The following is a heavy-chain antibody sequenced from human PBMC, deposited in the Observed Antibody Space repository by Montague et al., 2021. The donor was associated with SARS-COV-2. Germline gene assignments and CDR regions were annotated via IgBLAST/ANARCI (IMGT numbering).Heavy chain of an antibody. V-gene: IGHV4-34*01. Sequence: SETLSLTCAVYGASSSNYYWSWIRQSPGKGLEWVGEINHSGYTDYNPSLESRLTISLDTSENQFSLKLTSVSAADTAVYYCARGLGRPGTIFGVALYWGQGTLVTVSS. CDR2: INHSGYT. CDR1: GASSSNYY. CDR3: ARGLGRPGTIFGVALY. J-gene: IGHJ4*02. D-gene: IGHD3-3*01.